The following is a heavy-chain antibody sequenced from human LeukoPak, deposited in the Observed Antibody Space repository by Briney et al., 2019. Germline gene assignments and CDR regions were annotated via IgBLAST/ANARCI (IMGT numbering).Heavy chain of an antibody. Sequence: GASVKVACKASGYTFTTYYMHWVRQAPGQGLEWMGIINPSAGSTSYAQKFQGIVTMTRDTLTSTVYMELSSLRSEDKAVYYCARAFSYGDYFDYWGQGTPVTVSS. CDR1: GYTFTTYY. D-gene: IGHD4-17*01. V-gene: IGHV1-46*01. CDR2: INPSAGST. J-gene: IGHJ4*02. CDR3: ARAFSYGDYFDY.